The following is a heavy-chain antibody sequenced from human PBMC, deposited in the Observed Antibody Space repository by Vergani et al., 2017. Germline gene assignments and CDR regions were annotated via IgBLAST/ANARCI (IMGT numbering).Heavy chain of an antibody. Sequence: QVQLVDSGGGVVQPGGSLRLSCPASGFPFSDYAMHWARQAPAKGLEWVAFISYDGSNKYYASSLKGRFTISRDNSKNTLYLQMNSLRTEDTAVYFCAKVRDANQVPHYWSQGTLVTVSS. CDR1: GFPFSDYA. D-gene: IGHD2-2*01. J-gene: IGHJ4*02. CDR2: ISYDGSNK. CDR3: AKVRDANQVPHY. V-gene: IGHV3-30*02.